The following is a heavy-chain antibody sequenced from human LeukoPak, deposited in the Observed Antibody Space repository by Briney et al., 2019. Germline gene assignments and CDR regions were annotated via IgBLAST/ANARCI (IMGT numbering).Heavy chain of an antibody. V-gene: IGHV3-21*01. J-gene: IGHJ3*02. CDR3: ATGWGYYDFWSGYHAFDI. CDR1: GFTFSSYT. CDR2: ISSSSSYI. Sequence: GGSLRLSCAASGFTFSSYTMNWVRQAPGKGLEWVSSISSSSSYIYYADSVKGRFTISRDNAKNSLYLQMNSLRAEDTAVYYCATGWGYYDFWSGYHAFDIWGQGTMVTVSS. D-gene: IGHD3-3*01.